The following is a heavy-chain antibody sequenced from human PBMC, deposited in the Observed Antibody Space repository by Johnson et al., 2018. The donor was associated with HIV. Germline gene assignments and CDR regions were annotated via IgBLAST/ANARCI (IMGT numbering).Heavy chain of an antibody. V-gene: IGHV3-11*01. CDR3: SKDIDELLWFIDAFDI. D-gene: IGHD3-10*01. CDR2: LSGSGFDT. J-gene: IGHJ3*02. Sequence: QVQLVESGGDLIKPGGSLRLSCATSNFTFKDYYMNWIRQAPGQGLEWISYLSGSGFDTFYADSVKGRFTISRDNAKTSLYLQMSSMRAEDTALYYCSKDIDELLWFIDAFDIWGQGTMVTVSS. CDR1: NFTFKDYY.